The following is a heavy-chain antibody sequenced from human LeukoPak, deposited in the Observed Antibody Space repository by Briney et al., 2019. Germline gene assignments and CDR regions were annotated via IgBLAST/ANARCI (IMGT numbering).Heavy chain of an antibody. Sequence: PSQTLSLTCTVSGGSISSGSYYWSWIRQPAGKGLEWIGRIYTSGSTNYNPSLKSRVTISVDTSKNQFSLKLSSVTAADTAVYYCARGRGQWLVDWYFDLWGRGTLVTVSS. J-gene: IGHJ2*01. CDR3: ARGRGQWLVDWYFDL. CDR2: IYTSGST. D-gene: IGHD6-19*01. CDR1: GGSISSGSYY. V-gene: IGHV4-61*02.